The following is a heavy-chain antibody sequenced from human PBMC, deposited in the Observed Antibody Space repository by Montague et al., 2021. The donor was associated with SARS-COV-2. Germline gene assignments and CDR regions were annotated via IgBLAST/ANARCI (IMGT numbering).Heavy chain of an antibody. V-gene: IGHV4-39*01. Sequence: SETLSLTCIVSGGSISSSYYWCWFRQPPRKGLLWIGSIYYSGSTYYNPPPLSRVTITVDTSKNQFSLMLRSVTAADTAVYYCARLDRDITIFGVFRGYFDLRGRGTLVTVSS. D-gene: IGHD3-3*01. CDR1: GGSISSSYY. CDR2: IYYSGST. CDR3: ARLDRDITIFGVFRGYFDL. J-gene: IGHJ2*01.